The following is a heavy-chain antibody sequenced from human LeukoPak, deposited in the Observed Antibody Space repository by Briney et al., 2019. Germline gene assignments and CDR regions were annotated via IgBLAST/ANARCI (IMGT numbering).Heavy chain of an antibody. CDR2: ISAYNGNT. D-gene: IGHD3-3*01. V-gene: IGHV1-18*01. CDR3: ARDITYYDFWSGYYEDY. CDR1: NYTFTNYG. J-gene: IGHJ4*02. Sequence: GASVEVSCKASNYTFTNYGITWVRQAPGQGLEWMGWISAYNGNTNYAQKFQGRVTMTRDTSISTAYMELSRLRSDDTAVYYCARDITYYDFWSGYYEDYWGQGTLVTVSS.